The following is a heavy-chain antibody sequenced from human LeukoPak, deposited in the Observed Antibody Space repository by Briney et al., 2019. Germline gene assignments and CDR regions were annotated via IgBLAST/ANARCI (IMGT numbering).Heavy chain of an antibody. J-gene: IGHJ6*02. Sequence: GRSLRLSCAASGFTFDDYVMHWVRQAPGRGLEGVSGRSRDSANIGYADSVKGRFTISRDNAKNSLYLQMNRLTTEDTALYYCARDFCTGCNYYFYGMDVWGRGTTVTVSS. V-gene: IGHV3-9*01. CDR3: ARDFCTGCNYYFYGMDV. CDR1: GFTFDDYV. D-gene: IGHD2-2*01. CDR2: RSRDSANI.